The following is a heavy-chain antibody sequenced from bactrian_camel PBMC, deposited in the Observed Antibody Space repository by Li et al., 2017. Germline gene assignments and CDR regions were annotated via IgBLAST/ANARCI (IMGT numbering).Heavy chain of an antibody. Sequence: HVQLVESGGGLVQPGGSLRLSCAASGFTFSSYDMSWVRQAPGKGLEWVSSIYNDGRSINYADSVKGRFTVSRDNSKNTVWLQMNSLKSEDTALYYCASGLYFYHYNYWGQGTQVTVS. D-gene: IGHD2*01. CDR1: GFTFSSYD. V-gene: IGHV3-2*01. J-gene: IGHJ4*01. CDR2: IYNDGRSI. CDR3: ASGLYFYHYNY.